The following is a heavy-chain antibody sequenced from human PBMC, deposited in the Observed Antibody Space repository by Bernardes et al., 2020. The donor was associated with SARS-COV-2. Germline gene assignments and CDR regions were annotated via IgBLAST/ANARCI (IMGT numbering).Heavy chain of an antibody. D-gene: IGHD3-10*01. V-gene: IGHV3-21*05. CDR1: GFTFSSYG. Sequence: GGSLRLSCAASGFTFSSYGMYWVRQTPGKGLEWISFIGSSSRDISYTDSVKGRFTISRDDAKNSLYLQMNSLTAEDTAVYYCARRLIIEARGGLDYWGQGALVTVSS. CDR3: ARRLIIEARGGLDY. J-gene: IGHJ4*02. CDR2: IGSSSRDI.